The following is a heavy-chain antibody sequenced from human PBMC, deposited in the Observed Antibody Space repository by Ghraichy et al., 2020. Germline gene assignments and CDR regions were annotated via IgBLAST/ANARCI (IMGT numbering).Heavy chain of an antibody. Sequence: GGSLRLSCAASGFTFSSYAMHWVRQAPGKGLEWVAVISYDGSNKYYADSVKGRFTISRDNSKNTLYLQMNSLRAEDTAVYYCARDREGDYRTNYYYYYYMDVWGKGTTVTVSS. J-gene: IGHJ6*03. D-gene: IGHD4-17*01. CDR3: ARDREGDYRTNYYYYYYMDV. V-gene: IGHV3-30*04. CDR2: ISYDGSNK. CDR1: GFTFSSYA.